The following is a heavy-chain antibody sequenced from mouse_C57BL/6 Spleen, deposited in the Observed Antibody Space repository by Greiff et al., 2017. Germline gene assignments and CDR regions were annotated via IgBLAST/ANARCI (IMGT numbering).Heavy chain of an antibody. CDR3: TTGVYSPYAMDY. CDR2: IDPEDGDT. V-gene: IGHV14-1*01. CDR1: GFNIKDYY. J-gene: IGHJ4*01. D-gene: IGHD2-12*01. Sequence: VQLQQSGAELVRPGASVKLSCTASGFNIKDYYMHWVKQRPEQGLEWLGRIDPEDGDTESAPKFQGKATMTADTPSNTAYLQLSSLTSEDTAVYYCTTGVYSPYAMDYWGQGTSVTVSS.